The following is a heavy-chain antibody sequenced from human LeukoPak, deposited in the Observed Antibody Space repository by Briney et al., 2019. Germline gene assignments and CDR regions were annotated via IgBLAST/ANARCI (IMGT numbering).Heavy chain of an antibody. D-gene: IGHD6-13*01. J-gene: IGHJ4*02. CDR2: ISSSGSSI. Sequence: GGSLRLSCAASGFTLSRYSMNWVRQAPGKGLEWVSSISSSGSSIYYADSVKGRFTISRDNAKNSLYLQMNSLRAEDTAVYYCARGTAAAKIDYWGQGTLVTVSS. CDR1: GFTLSRYS. CDR3: ARGTAAAKIDY. V-gene: IGHV3-21*01.